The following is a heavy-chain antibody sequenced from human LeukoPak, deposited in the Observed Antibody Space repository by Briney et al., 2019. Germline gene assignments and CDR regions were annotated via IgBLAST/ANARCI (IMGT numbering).Heavy chain of an antibody. CDR3: AVLGYCITTTC. CDR2: IFYSGNT. CDR1: GASISSSTYY. J-gene: IGHJ4*02. Sequence: SETLSLTCTVSGASISSSTYYWGWIRQPPGKGLEWIGSIFYSGNTYYNPSLKSRVTVSVDTSKNQFFLKLNSVTAADTAVYYCAVLGYCITTTCWGQGTLVTVSS. D-gene: IGHD2-2*01. V-gene: IGHV4-39*01.